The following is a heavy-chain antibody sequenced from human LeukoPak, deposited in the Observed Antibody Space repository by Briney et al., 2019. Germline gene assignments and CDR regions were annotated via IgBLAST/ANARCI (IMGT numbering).Heavy chain of an antibody. D-gene: IGHD2-15*01. CDR3: ARQFGYCSGGSCYSGHYYYYMDV. CDR2: IYPGDSDT. Sequence: GESLKISCKGSGYSFTSYWIGWARQMPGKGLEWMGIIYPGDSDTRYSPSFQGQVTISADKSISTAYLQWSSLKASDTAMYYCARQFGYCSGGSCYSGHYYYYMDVWGKGTTVTVSS. CDR1: GYSFTSYW. V-gene: IGHV5-51*01. J-gene: IGHJ6*03.